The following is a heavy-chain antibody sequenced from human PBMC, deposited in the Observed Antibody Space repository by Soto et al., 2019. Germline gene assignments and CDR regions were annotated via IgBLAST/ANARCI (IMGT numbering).Heavy chain of an antibody. CDR3: ARDQSAIYYDILTGYPDY. D-gene: IGHD3-9*01. CDR1: GYTFTGYY. Sequence: ASVKVSCQASGYTFTGYYMHWVRQAPGQGLEWMGWINPNSGGTNYAQKFQGRVTMTRDTSISTAYMELSRLRSDDTAVYYCARDQSAIYYDILTGYPDYWGQGTLVTVSS. V-gene: IGHV1-2*02. J-gene: IGHJ4*02. CDR2: INPNSGGT.